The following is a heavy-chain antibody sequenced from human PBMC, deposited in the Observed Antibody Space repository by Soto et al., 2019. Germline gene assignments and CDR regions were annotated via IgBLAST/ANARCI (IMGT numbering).Heavy chain of an antibody. D-gene: IGHD5-18*01. V-gene: IGHV3-21*01. CDR2: ISSSSSYI. CDR1: GFTFSSYS. CDR3: ARVPVSNVDTAMHDY. J-gene: IGHJ4*02. Sequence: PGGSLRLSCAASGFTFSSYSMNWVRQAPGKGLEWVSSISSSSSYIYYADSVKGRFTISRDNAKNSLYLQMNSLRAEDTAVYYCARVPVSNVDTAMHDYWGQGTLVTVSS.